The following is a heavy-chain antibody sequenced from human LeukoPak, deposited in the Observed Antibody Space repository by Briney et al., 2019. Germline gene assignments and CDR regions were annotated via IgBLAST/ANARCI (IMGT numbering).Heavy chain of an antibody. D-gene: IGHD3-9*01. CDR3: ARLRYFDWSKFDP. Sequence: SETLSLTCTVSGGSISSYYWSWIRQHPGKGLEWIGCIYYTGTTYYNTSLQSRVTISVDTSKNQISLKLSSVTAADTAVYYCARLRYFDWSKFDPWGQGTLVTVSS. CDR1: GGSISSYY. J-gene: IGHJ5*02. CDR2: IYYTGTT. V-gene: IGHV4-59*06.